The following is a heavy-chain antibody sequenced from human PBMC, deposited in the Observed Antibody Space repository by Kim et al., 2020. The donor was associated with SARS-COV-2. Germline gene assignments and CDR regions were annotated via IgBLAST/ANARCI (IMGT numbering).Heavy chain of an antibody. Sequence: GGSLRLSCAASGFTFSSYSMNWVRQAPGKGLEWVSSISSSSSYIYYADSVKGRFTISRDNAKNSLYLQMNSLRAEDTAVYYCARERVGYCSGGSCYSSIRYYYGMDVWGQGTTVTVSS. J-gene: IGHJ6*02. CDR3: ARERVGYCSGGSCYSSIRYYYGMDV. CDR1: GFTFSSYS. V-gene: IGHV3-21*01. CDR2: ISSSSSYI. D-gene: IGHD2-15*01.